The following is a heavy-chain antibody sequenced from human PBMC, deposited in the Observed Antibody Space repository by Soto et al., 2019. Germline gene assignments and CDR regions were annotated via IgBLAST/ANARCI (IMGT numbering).Heavy chain of an antibody. CDR3: ARDLYSHGQGFVA. CDR1: GGSISSGVYY. Sequence: SETLSLTCTVSGGSISSGVYYWTWIRQLPGKGLEWIGYIYYTGRTYYNPSLESRLTISADTSKNQFSLKLSSVTATDTALYYCARDLYSHGQGFVAWGQGTQVTVSS. D-gene: IGHD3-16*01. CDR2: IYYTGRT. J-gene: IGHJ5*02. V-gene: IGHV4-31*03.